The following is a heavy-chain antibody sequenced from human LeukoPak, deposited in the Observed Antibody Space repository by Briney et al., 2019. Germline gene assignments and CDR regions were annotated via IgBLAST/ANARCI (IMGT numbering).Heavy chain of an antibody. V-gene: IGHV3-53*01. Sequence: GGSLRLSCAASGFTVSSNYMSWVRQPPGKGLEWVPVIYSGGSTYYADSVKGRFTISRDNSKNTLFLQMNSLRAEDTAVYYCARGGSYYYYYGMDVWGQGTTVTVSS. J-gene: IGHJ6*02. CDR2: IYSGGST. D-gene: IGHD1-26*01. CDR1: GFTVSSNY. CDR3: ARGGSYYYYYGMDV.